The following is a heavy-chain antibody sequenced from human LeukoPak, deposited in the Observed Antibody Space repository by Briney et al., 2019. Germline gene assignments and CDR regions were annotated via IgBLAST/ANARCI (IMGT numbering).Heavy chain of an antibody. J-gene: IGHJ5*02. V-gene: IGHV3-74*01. CDR3: ARVPYGSGSFNWFDP. CDR1: GFTFSSYW. D-gene: IGHD3-10*01. CDR2: INSDGGST. Sequence: GGSLRLSCAASGFTFSSYWMHWVRQAPGKGLVWVSRINSDGGSTSYADSVKGRFTISRDNAKNTLYLQMNSLRAEDTAVYYCARVPYGSGSFNWFDPWGQGTLVTVSS.